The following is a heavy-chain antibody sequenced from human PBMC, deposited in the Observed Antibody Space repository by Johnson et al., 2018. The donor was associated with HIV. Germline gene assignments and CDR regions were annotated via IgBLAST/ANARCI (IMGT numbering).Heavy chain of an antibody. Sequence: VQLVESGGGLIQPGGSLRLSCAASGFTVSSNYMGWVRQAPGKGLEWVSVLYSGGSTYYADSVKGRFTISRDNSKKSLFLQMNSLRAEDTAVYYCARASYYYGSADIWGQGTMVTVSS. J-gene: IGHJ3*02. CDR2: LYSGGST. D-gene: IGHD3-10*01. CDR1: GFTVSSNY. CDR3: ARASYYYGSADI. V-gene: IGHV3-53*01.